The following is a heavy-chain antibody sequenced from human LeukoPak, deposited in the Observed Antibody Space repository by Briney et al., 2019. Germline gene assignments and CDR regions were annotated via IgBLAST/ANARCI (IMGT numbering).Heavy chain of an antibody. CDR3: ARKGRAYSSSWISHYYYYIDV. Sequence: ASVTVSCKASGYTFTSYDMNWVRQAAGQGLEWMGWMNPNSGNTGYAQKLQGRVTMTRDTSISTAYMELSSLRSEDTAVYYCARKGRAYSSSWISHYYYYIDVWGKGTTVTISS. J-gene: IGHJ6*03. D-gene: IGHD6-13*01. CDR2: MNPNSGNT. CDR1: GYTFTSYD. V-gene: IGHV1-8*01.